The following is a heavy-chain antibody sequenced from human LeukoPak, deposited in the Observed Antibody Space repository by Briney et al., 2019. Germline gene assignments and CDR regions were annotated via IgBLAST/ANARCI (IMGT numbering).Heavy chain of an antibody. V-gene: IGHV4-34*01. J-gene: IGHJ4*02. D-gene: IGHD5-12*01. CDR3: ARKKKTVDIVATIRSQGGYFDY. CDR2: INHSGST. CDR1: GGSFSGYY. Sequence: KSSETLSLTCAVYGGSFSGYYWSWIRQPPGKGLEWIGEINHSGSTNYNPSLKSRVTISVDTSKNQFSLKLSSVTAADTAVYYCARKKKTVDIVATIRSQGGYFDYWGQGTLVTVSS.